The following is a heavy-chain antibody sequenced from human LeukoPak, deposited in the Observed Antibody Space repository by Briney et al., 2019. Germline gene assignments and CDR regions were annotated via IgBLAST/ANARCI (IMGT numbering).Heavy chain of an antibody. CDR3: ARGYCSGGSCTWGLFDS. V-gene: IGHV3-23*01. J-gene: IGHJ4*02. Sequence: GGSLRLSCVASGFIFSTHAMSWVRLAPGRELEWVSTISDSGGSPYYTESVKGRFTISRDNSMSTLSLQMKSLRVEDTALYYCARGYCSGGSCTWGLFDSWGQGTLVTVSS. D-gene: IGHD2-15*01. CDR2: ISDSGGSP. CDR1: GFIFSTHA.